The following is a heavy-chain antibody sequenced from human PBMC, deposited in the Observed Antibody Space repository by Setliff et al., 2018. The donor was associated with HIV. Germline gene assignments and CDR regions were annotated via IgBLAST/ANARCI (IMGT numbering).Heavy chain of an antibody. J-gene: IGHJ6*02. V-gene: IGHV3-23*03. D-gene: IGHD1-7*01. CDR1: GFSFGAYA. Sequence: LRLSCAASGFSFGAYAMSWVRQAPGKGLEWVSVIYAGGSTYYADSVKGRFTISRDNSKNMLYLQMDSLRAEDTAVYYCARGRNRNYVVYGMDVWGQGTTVTVSS. CDR3: ARGRNRNYVVYGMDV. CDR2: IYAGGST.